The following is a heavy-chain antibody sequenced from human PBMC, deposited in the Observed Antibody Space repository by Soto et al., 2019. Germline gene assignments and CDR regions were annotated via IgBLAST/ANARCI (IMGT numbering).Heavy chain of an antibody. CDR3: TKGPYCSGGACYSDWFFDL. D-gene: IGHD2-15*01. V-gene: IGHV3-23*01. CDR1: GFTFSVYA. Sequence: EVQLLESGGGLVQPGGSLRLSCAAPGFTFSVYAMGWVRQAQGKGLEWVSTVSGDRPYYADSVRGRFTISRDNSKNTVYLQMNSLRAEDTAVYYCTKGPYCSGGACYSDWFFDLWGRRSLVPVSS. J-gene: IGHJ2*01. CDR2: TVSGDRP.